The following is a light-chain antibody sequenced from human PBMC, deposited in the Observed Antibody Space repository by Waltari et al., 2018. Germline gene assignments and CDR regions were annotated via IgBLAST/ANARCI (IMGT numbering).Light chain of an antibody. CDR1: SGTVTTSSY. Sequence: QTVVNQDPSLSVASGGTVTLTCALSSGTVTTSSYATWYQQTPGQAPHTLVYKANARSSGVPDRFSGSILGNTAALTITGAQADDESDYYCALYMGSGIWVFGGGTKLTVL. V-gene: IGLV8-61*01. J-gene: IGLJ3*02. CDR3: ALYMGSGIWV. CDR2: KAN.